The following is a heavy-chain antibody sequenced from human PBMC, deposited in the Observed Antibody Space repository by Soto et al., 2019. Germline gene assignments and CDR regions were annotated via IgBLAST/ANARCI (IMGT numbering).Heavy chain of an antibody. Sequence: SETLSLTCAVSGYSISSGYYWGWIRQPPGKGLEWIGSIYHSGSTYYNPSLKSRVTISVDTSKNQFSLKLSSVTAADTAVYYCARGRLEERALFDYWGQGTLVTVSS. CDR3: ARGRLEERALFDY. V-gene: IGHV4-38-2*01. J-gene: IGHJ4*02. D-gene: IGHD1-1*01. CDR2: IYHSGST. CDR1: GYSISSGYY.